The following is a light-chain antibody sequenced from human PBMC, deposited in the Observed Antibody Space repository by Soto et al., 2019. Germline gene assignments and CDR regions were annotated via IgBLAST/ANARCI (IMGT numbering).Light chain of an antibody. J-gene: IGKJ2*02. CDR2: AAS. CDR3: LQHNTYPRT. Sequence: DLQMTQSPSSLSASVGDRVTITCRASQGIRKDLGWYQQKPGKAPKRLIYAASSLQSGVPSRFCGSGSETEFTLTISSLQPEDFATYYCLQHNTYPRTFGQGTKLEIK. V-gene: IGKV1-17*01. CDR1: QGIRKD.